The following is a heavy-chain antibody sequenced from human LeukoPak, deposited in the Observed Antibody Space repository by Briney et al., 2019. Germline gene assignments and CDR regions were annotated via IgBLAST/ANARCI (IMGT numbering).Heavy chain of an antibody. CDR2: IWYDGSNQ. D-gene: IGHD1-1*01. J-gene: IGHJ4*02. CDR1: GLTFRNYG. Sequence: GGSLRLSCAASGLTFRNYGMYWVRQAPGKGLEWVAVIWYDGSNQYYVDSVKGRFTVSRDNAKNTLYLQMNSLRAEDTALYYCAKDFVRYNIQFDYWGQGALVTVSS. V-gene: IGHV3-33*06. CDR3: AKDFVRYNIQFDY.